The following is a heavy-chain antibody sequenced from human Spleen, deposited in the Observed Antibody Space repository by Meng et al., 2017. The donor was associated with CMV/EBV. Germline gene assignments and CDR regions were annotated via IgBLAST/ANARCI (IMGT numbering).Heavy chain of an antibody. CDR3: ANGYCSTTNCYNSYYGMDV. V-gene: IGHV3-11*04. J-gene: IGHJ6*02. Sequence: GESLKISCAASGFTFSDYYMSWIRQAPGKGLEWVSYISSSGSTIYYADSVKGRFTISRDNAKNTLYVQMNSLRAEDTAVYYCANGYCSTTNCYNSYYGMDVWGQGTTVTVSS. CDR1: GFTFSDYY. D-gene: IGHD2-2*02. CDR2: ISSSGSTI.